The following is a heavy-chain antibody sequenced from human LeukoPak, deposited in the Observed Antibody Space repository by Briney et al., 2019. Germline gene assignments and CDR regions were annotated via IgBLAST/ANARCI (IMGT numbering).Heavy chain of an antibody. J-gene: IGHJ4*02. D-gene: IGHD5-18*01. CDR1: GFTFGSHA. Sequence: PGGSLRLSCEASGFTFGSHAMYWVRQAPGKGLEWVAGIFGSGGSPHYADPVKGRFTISRDNSRNTVYLQINSLRAEDTAVYYCGKTTVGYSSGQKPAWPVDYWGQGTLVTLSS. CDR3: GKTTVGYSSGQKPAWPVDY. CDR2: IFGSGGSP. V-gene: IGHV3-23*01.